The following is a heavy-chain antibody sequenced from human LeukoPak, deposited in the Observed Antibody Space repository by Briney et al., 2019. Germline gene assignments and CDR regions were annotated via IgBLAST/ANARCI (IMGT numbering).Heavy chain of an antibody. CDR1: GGSLSSGGYY. CDR3: ARDSDYYGSGSYSNYYYYGMDV. CDR2: IYYSGST. D-gene: IGHD3-10*01. Sequence: SQTLSLTCTVSGGSLSSGGYYWSWLRQHPGTGLEWIGYIYYSGSTYYNPSLKSRVTISVDTSKNQFSLKLSSVTAADTAVYYCARDSDYYGSGSYSNYYYYGMDVWGKGTTVTVSS. V-gene: IGHV4-31*03. J-gene: IGHJ6*04.